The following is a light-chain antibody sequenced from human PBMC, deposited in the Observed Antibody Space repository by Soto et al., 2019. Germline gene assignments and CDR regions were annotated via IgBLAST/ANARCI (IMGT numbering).Light chain of an antibody. CDR1: SSDVGGYNY. Sequence: QSALTQPASVSGSPGQSITISCTGTSSDVGGYNYVSWYQHHPGKAPKLMIYDVSNRPSGVSIRFSGSKSDNTASLTISGLQPEDEADYHCSSYTTSNTRQIVFGTGTKV. CDR2: DVS. J-gene: IGLJ1*01. CDR3: SSYTTSNTRQIV. V-gene: IGLV2-14*03.